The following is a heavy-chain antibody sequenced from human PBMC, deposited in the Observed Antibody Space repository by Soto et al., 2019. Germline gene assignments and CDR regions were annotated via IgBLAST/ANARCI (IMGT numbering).Heavy chain of an antibody. CDR1: GYAFTSYD. V-gene: IGHV1-18*01. CDR2: ISAYNTNT. J-gene: IGHJ4*02. CDR3: ARDSPPTDY. Sequence: QVQLVQSGAEVKKPGASVKVSCKTSGYAFTSYDISWVRHAPGQGLEWMGWISAYNTNTNYAQKFQGRVTMTTDTVTSAAYMELRSLRSDDTAVYYCARDSPPTDYWGQGTLVTVSS.